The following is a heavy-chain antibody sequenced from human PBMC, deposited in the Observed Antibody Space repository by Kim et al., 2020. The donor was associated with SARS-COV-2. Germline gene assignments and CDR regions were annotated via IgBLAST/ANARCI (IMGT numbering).Heavy chain of an antibody. CDR3: ARSHCYDFWSGYHPGY. V-gene: IGHV3-11*06. Sequence: GGSLRLSCAASGFTFSDYYMSWIRQAPGKGLEWVSFISSTTSYTNYADSVKGRFTISRDNAKNSLFLQMNSLRAEDTAVYYCARSHCYDFWSGYHPGYWGQGVLAT. J-gene: IGHJ4*02. CDR2: ISSTTSYT. CDR1: GFTFSDYY. D-gene: IGHD3-3*01.